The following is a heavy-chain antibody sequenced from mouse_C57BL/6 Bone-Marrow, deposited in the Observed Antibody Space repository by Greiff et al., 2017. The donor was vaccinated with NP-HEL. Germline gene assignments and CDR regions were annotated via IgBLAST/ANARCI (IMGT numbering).Heavy chain of an antibody. CDR3: LYDHDGSWYFDV. CDR2: IYPGNSDT. J-gene: IGHJ1*03. D-gene: IGHD1-1*01. V-gene: IGHV1-5*01. CDR1: GYTFTSYW. Sequence: VQLQQSGTVLARPGASVKMSCKTSGYTFTSYWMHWVKQRPGQGLEWIGAIYPGNSDTSYNQKFKGKAKLTAVTSASTAYMELSSLTNEDSAVYYCLYDHDGSWYFDVWGTGTTVTVSS.